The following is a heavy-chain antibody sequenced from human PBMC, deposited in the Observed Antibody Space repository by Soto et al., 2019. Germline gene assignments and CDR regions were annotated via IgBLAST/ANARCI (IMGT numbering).Heavy chain of an antibody. CDR3: SSFAHSSWYRLYYYYGMDV. Sequence: GGSLRLSCAASGFTFSSYAMHWVRQAPGKGLEWVAVISYDGSNKYYADSVKGRFTISRDNSKNTLYLQMNSLRAEDTAVYYCSSFAHSSWYRLYYYYGMDVWGQGTTVTVSS. CDR1: GFTFSSYA. J-gene: IGHJ6*02. D-gene: IGHD6-13*01. CDR2: ISYDGSNK. V-gene: IGHV3-30-3*01.